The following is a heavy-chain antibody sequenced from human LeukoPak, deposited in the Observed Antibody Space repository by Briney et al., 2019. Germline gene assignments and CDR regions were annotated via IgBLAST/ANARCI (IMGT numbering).Heavy chain of an antibody. J-gene: IGHJ4*02. CDR3: ARLSSGWYFVDY. CDR1: GGSISSYY. V-gene: IGHV4-59*08. CDR2: IYYSEST. Sequence: SETLSLTCTVSGGSISSYYWSWIRQPPGKGLEWIGYIYYSESTNYNPSLKSRVTISVDTSKNQFSLKLSSVTAADTAVYYCARLSSGWYFVDYWGQGTLVTVSS. D-gene: IGHD6-19*01.